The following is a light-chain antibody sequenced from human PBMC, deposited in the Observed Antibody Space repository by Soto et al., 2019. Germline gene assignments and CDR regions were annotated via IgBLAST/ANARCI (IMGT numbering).Light chain of an antibody. J-gene: IGKJ1*01. CDR1: ESVAGNY. CDR3: HQYSISPRT. V-gene: IGKV3-20*01. CDR2: GAS. Sequence: IVWTQSPGTLSVSPGERVTLYSRASESVAGNYLAWYQQKPGQAPRLLIYGASYRATDIPYRFSGSGSGTDFTLTIDRLEPEDFGLFYCHQYSISPRTFGQGTKVEFK.